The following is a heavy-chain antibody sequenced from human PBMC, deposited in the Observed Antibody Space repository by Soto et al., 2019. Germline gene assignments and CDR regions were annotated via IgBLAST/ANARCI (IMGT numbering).Heavy chain of an antibody. V-gene: IGHV3-30-3*01. CDR3: ARDRSSTYYFYGMDL. Sequence: PGGSLRLSCAASGFSFSRHGMHWVRQAPGKGLEWVAVISYDGSNQDYADSVKGRFSISRDNSKNTLYLQMNSLRVEDSAVYYCARDRSSTYYFYGMDLWGQGTTVTVSS. CDR1: GFSFSRHG. D-gene: IGHD6-19*01. J-gene: IGHJ6*02. CDR2: ISYDGSNQ.